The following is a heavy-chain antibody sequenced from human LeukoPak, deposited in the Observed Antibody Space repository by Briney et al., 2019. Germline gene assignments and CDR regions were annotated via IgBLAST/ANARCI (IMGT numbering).Heavy chain of an antibody. CDR1: GFIFSDCW. D-gene: IGHD5-18*01. Sequence: GGSLRLSCAASGFIFSDCWMTWVRQAPGKGLEWVANIKQDGSARYYVDSVKGRFTISRDNAKNSLFLQMNSLRAEDTAVYYCAKGIELWLTYFDHWGQGTLVTASS. J-gene: IGHJ4*02. V-gene: IGHV3-7*05. CDR2: IKQDGSAR. CDR3: AKGIELWLTYFDH.